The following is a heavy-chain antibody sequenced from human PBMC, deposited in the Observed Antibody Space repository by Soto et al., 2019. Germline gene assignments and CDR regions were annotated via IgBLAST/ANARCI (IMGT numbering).Heavy chain of an antibody. CDR3: ARHKNDYGDPVDY. Sequence: SETLSLTCTVSGGSISSYYWSWIRQPPGKGLEWIGYIYYSGSTNYNPSLKSRVTISVDTSKNQFSLKLSSVTAADMAVYYCARHKNDYGDPVDYWGQGTLVTVSS. CDR2: IYYSGST. V-gene: IGHV4-59*01. CDR1: GGSISSYY. J-gene: IGHJ4*02. D-gene: IGHD4-17*01.